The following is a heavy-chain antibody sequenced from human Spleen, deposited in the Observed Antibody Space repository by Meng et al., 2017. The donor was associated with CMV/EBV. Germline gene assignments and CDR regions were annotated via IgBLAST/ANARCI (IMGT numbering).Heavy chain of an antibody. D-gene: IGHD1-26*01. CDR1: GGSFSGYY. V-gene: IGHV4-34*01. CDR3: ARGELLAY. CDR2: ITHSGST. Sequence: SETLSLTCSIYGGSFSGYYWSWIRQPPGKGLEWIGEITHSGSTKYNPSLRGRGAISLDTSKNHFSLKLSSVTAADTAVYYCARGELLAYWSQGTLVTVSS. J-gene: IGHJ4*02.